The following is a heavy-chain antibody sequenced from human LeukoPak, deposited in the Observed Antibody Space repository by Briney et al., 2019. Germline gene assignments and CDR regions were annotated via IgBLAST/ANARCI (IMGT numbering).Heavy chain of an antibody. J-gene: IGHJ5*02. CDR3: ARVGTGYCSGGSCSNWFDP. Sequence: SVKVSCKASGGTFSSYAISWVRQAPGQGLEWMGGIIPIFGTANYAQKFQGRVTMTRDTSISTAYMELSRLRSDDTAVYYCARVGTGYCSGGSCSNWFDPWGQGTLVTVSS. CDR2: IIPIFGTA. CDR1: GGTFSSYA. D-gene: IGHD2-15*01. V-gene: IGHV1-69*05.